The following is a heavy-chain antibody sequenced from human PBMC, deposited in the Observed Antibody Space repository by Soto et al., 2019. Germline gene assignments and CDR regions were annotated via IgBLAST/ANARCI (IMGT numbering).Heavy chain of an antibody. CDR1: GFTVSSNY. D-gene: IGHD2-15*01. CDR3: ARDGRGYCSGGSCPDAFDI. Sequence: LRLSCAASGFTVSSNYMSWVRQAPGKGLEWVSVIYSGGSTYYADSVKGRFTISRDNSKNTLYLQMNSLRAEDTAVYYCARDGRGYCSGGSCPDAFDIWGQGTMVTVS. CDR2: IYSGGST. V-gene: IGHV3-66*01. J-gene: IGHJ3*02.